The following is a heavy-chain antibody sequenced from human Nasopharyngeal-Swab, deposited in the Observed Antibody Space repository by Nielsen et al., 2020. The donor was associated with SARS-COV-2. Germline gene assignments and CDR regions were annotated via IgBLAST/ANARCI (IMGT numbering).Heavy chain of an antibody. Sequence: SVKVSCKASPRTSRGYTLSWLRQAPGHPLAWMGGLIPIFGTANYAQKFQGRVTITADESTSTAYMGLSSLRSEDPAVYYCARGSAMIVVVPSGGHWFDPWGQGTLVTVSS. CDR3: ARGSAMIVVVPSGGHWFDP. D-gene: IGHD3-22*01. V-gene: IGHV1-69*13. J-gene: IGHJ5*02. CDR1: PRTSRGYT. CDR2: LIPIFGTA.